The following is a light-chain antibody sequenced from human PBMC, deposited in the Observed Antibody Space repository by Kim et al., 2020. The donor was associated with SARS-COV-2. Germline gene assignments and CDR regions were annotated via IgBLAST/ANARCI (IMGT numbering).Light chain of an antibody. CDR3: QVWDSSSDHWV. Sequence: PGKTARITCGGNNIGSKSVHWYQQKPGQAPVLVIYYDSDRPSGIPERFSGSDSGNTATLTISRVEAGDEADYYCQVWDSSSDHWVFGGGTQLTVL. J-gene: IGLJ3*02. CDR2: YDS. CDR1: NIGSKS. V-gene: IGLV3-21*04.